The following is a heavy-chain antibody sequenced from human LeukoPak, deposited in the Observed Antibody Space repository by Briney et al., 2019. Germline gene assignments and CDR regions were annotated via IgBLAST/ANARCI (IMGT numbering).Heavy chain of an antibody. D-gene: IGHD3-10*01. Sequence: GGSLRLSCAASGFIFSTYTMNWVRQAPGKGLEWVSSISSSSTYIYYADSVKGRFTISRDNAKNSLYLQMNSLRAEDTAVYYCARGGLAAGDGAFDIWGQGTMVTVSS. J-gene: IGHJ3*02. CDR2: ISSSSTYI. CDR1: GFIFSTYT. V-gene: IGHV3-21*01. CDR3: ARGGLAAGDGAFDI.